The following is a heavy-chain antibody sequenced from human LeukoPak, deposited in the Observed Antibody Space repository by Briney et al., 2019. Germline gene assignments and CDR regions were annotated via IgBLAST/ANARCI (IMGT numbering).Heavy chain of an antibody. CDR2: INHSGST. J-gene: IGHJ6*03. CDR1: GGSFSGYY. D-gene: IGHD2-2*01. Sequence: SETLSLTCAVYGGSFSGYYWSWICQPPGKGLEWIGEINHSGSTNYNPSLKSRVTISVDTSKNQFSLKLSSVTAADTAVYYCAKDKHCSSTSCYLYYYYYCYMDVWGKGTTVTISS. V-gene: IGHV4-34*01. CDR3: AKDKHCSSTSCYLYYYYYCYMDV.